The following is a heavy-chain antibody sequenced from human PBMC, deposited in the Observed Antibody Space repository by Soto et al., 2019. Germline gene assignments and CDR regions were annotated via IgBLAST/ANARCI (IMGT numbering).Heavy chain of an antibody. V-gene: IGHV4-34*01. CDR2: INHSGST. CDR3: ASTTGTTWYYYGMDV. CDR1: GGSFSGYY. Sequence: VQLQQWGAGLLKPSETLSLTCAVYGGSFSGYYWSWIRQPPGKGLEWIGEINHSGSTNYNPSLKSRVTISVDTSKNQFCLKLSSVTAADTAVYYCASTTGTTWYYYGMDVWGQGTTVTVSS. J-gene: IGHJ6*02. D-gene: IGHD1-1*01.